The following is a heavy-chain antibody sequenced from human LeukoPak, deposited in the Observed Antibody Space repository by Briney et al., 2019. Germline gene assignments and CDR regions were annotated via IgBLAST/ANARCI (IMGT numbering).Heavy chain of an antibody. CDR1: GDSVSSDSAT. J-gene: IGHJ5*02. CDR2: TYYRSKWYN. Sequence: SQTLSLTCAISGDSVSSDSATWNWIRQSPSRGLEWLGRTYYRSKWYNDYTVSVRSRTTVNPDTSKNQLSLQLNSVTPEDTAVYYCARVLTAAGTFDPWGQGILVTVPS. CDR3: ARVLTAAGTFDP. V-gene: IGHV6-1*01. D-gene: IGHD6-13*01.